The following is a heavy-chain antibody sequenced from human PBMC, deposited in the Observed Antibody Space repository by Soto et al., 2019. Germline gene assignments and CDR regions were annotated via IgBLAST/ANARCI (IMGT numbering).Heavy chain of an antibody. V-gene: IGHV3-33*01. CDR2: IWYDGSNK. D-gene: IGHD4-4*01. CDR1: GFTFSSYG. J-gene: IGHJ4*02. Sequence: QVQLVESGGGVVQPGRSLRLSCAASGFTFSSYGMHWVRQAPGKGLEWVAVIWYDGSNKYYADSVKGRFTISRDNSKNTLYLQMNSLRAEDTAVYYCARDLPDDYSNSLDYWGQGTLVTVSS. CDR3: ARDLPDDYSNSLDY.